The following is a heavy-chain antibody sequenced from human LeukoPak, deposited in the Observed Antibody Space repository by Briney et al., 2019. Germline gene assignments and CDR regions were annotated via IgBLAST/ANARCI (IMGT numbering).Heavy chain of an antibody. Sequence: RSLRLSCAASGFTFRSYAMHSVRQAPGKGLEWVAVISYDGSNKYYADSVKGRFTISRDNSKNTLYLQMNSLRAEDTAVYYCARGSSLDYWGQGTLVTVSS. V-gene: IGHV3-30-3*01. CDR1: GFTFRSYA. CDR3: ARGSSLDY. D-gene: IGHD3-10*01. J-gene: IGHJ4*02. CDR2: ISYDGSNK.